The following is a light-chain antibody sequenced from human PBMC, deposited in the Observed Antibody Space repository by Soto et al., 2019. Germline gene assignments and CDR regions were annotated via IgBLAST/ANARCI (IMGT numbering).Light chain of an antibody. CDR3: QQSYSIPFT. J-gene: IGKJ3*01. CDR1: QTISRY. V-gene: IGKV1-39*01. CDR2: TAS. Sequence: DIQMTQSPSSLSASVGDRVTITCRASQTISRYLNWYRQKPGKAPNLLIYTASTLQTGVPSRFSGSGSGTDFTLTITSLHPEDFATYYCQQSYSIPFTFGPGNKVNIQ.